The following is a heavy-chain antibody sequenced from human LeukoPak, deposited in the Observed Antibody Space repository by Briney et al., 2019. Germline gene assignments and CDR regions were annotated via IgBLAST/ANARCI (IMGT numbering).Heavy chain of an antibody. CDR1: GYSISSGYY. D-gene: IGHD2-21*02. J-gene: IGHJ4*02. CDR2: IYHSGST. Sequence: SETLSLTSTVSGYSISSGYYWGWIRQPPGKGLEWIGTIYHSGSTYYNPSLKSRVTISVDTSKNQFSLKLSSVTAADTAVYYCARRTTYIGWRPSESPSCFDYWGQGTLVTVSS. V-gene: IGHV4-38-2*02. CDR3: ARRTTYIGWRPSESPSCFDY.